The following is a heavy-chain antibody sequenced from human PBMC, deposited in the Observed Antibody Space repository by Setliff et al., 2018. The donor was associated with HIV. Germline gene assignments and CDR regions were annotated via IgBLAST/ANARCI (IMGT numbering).Heavy chain of an antibody. CDR1: GGSFSDNY. V-gene: IGHV4-34*01. J-gene: IGHJ5*02. D-gene: IGHD1-26*01. CDR3: TKDTGRLGAPES. CDR2: INHSGRT. Sequence: SETLSLTCAVYGGSFSDNYWSWIRQSPGKGLEWIGEINHSGRTKYSPSLRSRVSISVDTSKTQFSLKLSSVTAADTAVYYCTKDTGRLGAPESWGQGTLVTVSS.